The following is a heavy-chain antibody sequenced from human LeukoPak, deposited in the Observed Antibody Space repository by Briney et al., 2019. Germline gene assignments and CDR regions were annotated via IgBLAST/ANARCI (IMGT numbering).Heavy chain of an antibody. D-gene: IGHD3-9*01. Sequence: GGSLRLSCAASGFTFSSYAMSWVRQASGKGLEWVSAISGSGGSTYYADSVKGRFTISRDNSKNTLYLQMNSLRAEDTAVYYCAKDKPDYDILTGYPAASYYYGMDVWGQGTTVTVSS. V-gene: IGHV3-23*01. CDR2: ISGSGGST. CDR1: GFTFSSYA. J-gene: IGHJ6*02. CDR3: AKDKPDYDILTGYPAASYYYGMDV.